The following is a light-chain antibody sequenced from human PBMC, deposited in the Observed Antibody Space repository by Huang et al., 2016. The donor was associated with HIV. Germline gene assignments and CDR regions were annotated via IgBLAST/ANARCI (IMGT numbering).Light chain of an antibody. J-gene: IGKJ5*01. CDR3: QQRTGSII. CDR1: QTVSYS. V-gene: IGKV3-11*01. CDR2: DAS. Sequence: DIVLTQSPGTLSLSPGDGATLSCRASQTVSYSLAWYQQKPGQPPRLLIYDASNRAPGIPARFSGSGSGTAFTLTISSLEPEDFAVYYCQQRTGSIIFGQGTRLEIK.